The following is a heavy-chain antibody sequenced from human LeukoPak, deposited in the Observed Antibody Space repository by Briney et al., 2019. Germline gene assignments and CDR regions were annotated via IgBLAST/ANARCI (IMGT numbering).Heavy chain of an antibody. CDR1: GGTFSSYA. D-gene: IGHD5-18*01. V-gene: IGHV1-69*06. CDR2: IIPIFGTA. Sequence: GASVKVSCKASGGTFSSYAISWVRQAPGQGLEWMGGIIPIFGTANYAQKFQGRVTITADKSTSTAYMELNSLRAEDTAVYYCAKAGYSYEYYFDYWGQGTLVTVSS. CDR3: AKAGYSYEYYFDY. J-gene: IGHJ4*02.